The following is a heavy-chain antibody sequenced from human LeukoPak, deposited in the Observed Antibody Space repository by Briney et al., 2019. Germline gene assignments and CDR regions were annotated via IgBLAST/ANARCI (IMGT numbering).Heavy chain of an antibody. CDR3: ARDLASTPYWELDY. V-gene: IGHV1-2*06. Sequence: ASVKVSCKXSGYTFTAYYIHWVRRAPGQGLEWMGRINPNSGDTDYSQEFQGRVTMTSDTSITTAQMELTRLRSDDTAVYYCARDLASTPYWELDYWGQGTLLTVSS. J-gene: IGHJ4*02. CDR1: GYTFTAYY. D-gene: IGHD1-26*01. CDR2: INPNSGDT.